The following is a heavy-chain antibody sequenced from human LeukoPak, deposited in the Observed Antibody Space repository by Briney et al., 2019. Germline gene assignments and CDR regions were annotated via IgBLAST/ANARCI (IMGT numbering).Heavy chain of an antibody. CDR2: INHSGST. D-gene: IGHD3-22*01. Sequence: SETLSLTCAVYGGSFSGYYWSWIRQPPGKGLEWIGEINHSGSTNYNPSLKSRVTISVDTSKNQFSLRLSSVTAADTAVYYCARVTGYMIEDYFDYWGQGTLVTVSS. J-gene: IGHJ4*02. CDR3: ARVTGYMIEDYFDY. CDR1: GGSFSGYY. V-gene: IGHV4-34*01.